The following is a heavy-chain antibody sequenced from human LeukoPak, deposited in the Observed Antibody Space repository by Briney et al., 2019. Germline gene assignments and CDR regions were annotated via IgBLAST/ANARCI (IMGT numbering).Heavy chain of an antibody. CDR2: INHSGST. D-gene: IGHD5-24*01. CDR1: GGSFSGYY. Sequence: PSETLSLTCAVYGGSFSGYYWSWIRQPPGKGLEWIGEINHSGSTNYNPSLKSRVTISVDTSKNQFSLKLSSVTAADTAVYYCARGLRDGFLDYWGQGTLVIVSS. V-gene: IGHV4-34*01. J-gene: IGHJ4*02. CDR3: ARGLRDGFLDY.